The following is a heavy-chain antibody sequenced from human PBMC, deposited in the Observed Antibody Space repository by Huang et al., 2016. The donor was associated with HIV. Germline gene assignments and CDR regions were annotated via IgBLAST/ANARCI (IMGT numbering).Heavy chain of an antibody. J-gene: IGHJ5*02. D-gene: IGHD6-19*01. Sequence: QVQLVQYGAEVKKPGASVKVSCKASGYILTSYYLHWVRQAPGQGLEWMGIINPTGSSTSSSQKFQGRATMTRDTSASVFYMQLSSLRLEDTAVYYCARAVAGHTWFDPWGQGTLVTVSS. CDR3: ARAVAGHTWFDP. CDR2: INPTGSST. V-gene: IGHV1-46*01. CDR1: GYILTSYY.